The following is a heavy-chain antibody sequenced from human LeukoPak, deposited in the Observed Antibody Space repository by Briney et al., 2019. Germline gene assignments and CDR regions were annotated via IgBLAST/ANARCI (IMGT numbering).Heavy chain of an antibody. J-gene: IGHJ4*02. D-gene: IGHD4-11*01. V-gene: IGHV1-2*02. CDR3: ATWTITTDFDY. Sequence: ASVKVSCKASGYSFTGYYLHWVRQAPGQGLEWKGWINPNSGATKYAQKFQDRVTMTRDTSISTAYMELSRLRSDDTAVYYCATWTITTDFDYWGQGTLVTVSS. CDR2: INPNSGAT. CDR1: GYSFTGYY.